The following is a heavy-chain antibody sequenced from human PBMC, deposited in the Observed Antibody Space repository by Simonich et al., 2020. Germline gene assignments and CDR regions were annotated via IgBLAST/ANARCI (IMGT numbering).Heavy chain of an antibody. V-gene: IGHV3-48*03. CDR1: GFTFSSYE. J-gene: IGHJ6*02. D-gene: IGHD6-6*01. Sequence: EVQLVESGGGLVQPGGSLRLSCAASGFTFSSYEMNWVRQAPGKGLEWVSYISSSGSTIYYADSVKGLFTISRDNAKNSLYLQMNSLRAEDTAVYYCARDFRLQLVEIGTYYYYGMDVWGQGTTVTVSS. CDR2: ISSSGSTI. CDR3: ARDFRLQLVEIGTYYYYGMDV.